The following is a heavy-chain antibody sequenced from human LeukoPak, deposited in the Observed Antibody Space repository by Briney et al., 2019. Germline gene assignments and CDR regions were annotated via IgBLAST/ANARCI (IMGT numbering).Heavy chain of an antibody. Sequence: SETLSLTCAVYGGSLSGYSWSWIRQPPGKGLEWIGEINHSGSTNYNPSLKSRLTISVDTSKNQFSLRLSSVTAADTAVYHCARGGGDSGSYFDLWGRGTRVTVSS. CDR2: INHSGST. V-gene: IGHV4-34*01. CDR3: ARGGGDSGSYFDL. D-gene: IGHD4-17*01. J-gene: IGHJ2*01. CDR1: GGSLSGYS.